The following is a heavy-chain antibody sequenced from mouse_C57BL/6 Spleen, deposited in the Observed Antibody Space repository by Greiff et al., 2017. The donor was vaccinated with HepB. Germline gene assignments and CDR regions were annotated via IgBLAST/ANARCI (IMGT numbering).Heavy chain of an antibody. CDR3: ARFSYGNSYFDY. CDR2: INPNNGGT. V-gene: IGHV1-18*01. CDR1: GYTFTDYN. Sequence: VQLQQSGPELVKPGASVKIPCKASGYTFTDYNMDWVKQSHGKSLEWIGDINPNNGGTIYNQKFKGKATLTVDKSSSTAYMELRSLTSEDTAVYYCARFSYGNSYFDYWGQGTTLTVSS. D-gene: IGHD2-1*01. J-gene: IGHJ2*01.